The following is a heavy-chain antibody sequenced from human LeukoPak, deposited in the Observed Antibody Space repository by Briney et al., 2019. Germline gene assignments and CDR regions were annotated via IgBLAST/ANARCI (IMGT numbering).Heavy chain of an antibody. CDR3: ARERVDYYDSSASPGGFDP. Sequence: SVKVSCKASGDTFSTHDINWVRQATGQGLEWMGGIIPNFGTPNYAQKFQGRVTMTRDMSTSTVYMELSSLRSEDTAVYYCARERVDYYDSSASPGGFDPWGQGTLVTVSS. J-gene: IGHJ5*02. CDR1: GDTFSTHD. D-gene: IGHD3-22*01. CDR2: IIPNFGTP. V-gene: IGHV1-69*05.